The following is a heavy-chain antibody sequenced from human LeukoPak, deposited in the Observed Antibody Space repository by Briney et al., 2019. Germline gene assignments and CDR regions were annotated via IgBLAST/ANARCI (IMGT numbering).Heavy chain of an antibody. Sequence: GASVKVSCKASGYTFTSYGISWVRQAPGQGLEWMGWISAYNGNTNYAQKLQGRVTMTTDTSTSTAYMELSSLRSEDTAVYYCARGSYYRGVIVVVTKPYYFDYWGQGTLVTVSS. V-gene: IGHV1-18*01. CDR3: ARGSYYRGVIVVVTKPYYFDY. J-gene: IGHJ4*02. CDR1: GYTFTSYG. CDR2: ISAYNGNT. D-gene: IGHD3-22*01.